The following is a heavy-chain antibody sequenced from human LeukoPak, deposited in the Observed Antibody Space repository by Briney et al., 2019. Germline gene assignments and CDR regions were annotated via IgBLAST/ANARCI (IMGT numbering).Heavy chain of an antibody. CDR2: ISYDGSNK. J-gene: IGHJ3*02. CDR3: ARVSPYYYGSGSPKAFDI. CDR1: GYTLTELS. Sequence: SCKVSGYTLTELSMHWVRQAPGKGLEWVAVISYDGSNKYYADSVKGRFTISRDNSKNTLYLQMNSLRAEDTAVYYCARVSPYYYGSGSPKAFDIWGQGTMVTVSS. D-gene: IGHD3-10*01. V-gene: IGHV3-30-3*01.